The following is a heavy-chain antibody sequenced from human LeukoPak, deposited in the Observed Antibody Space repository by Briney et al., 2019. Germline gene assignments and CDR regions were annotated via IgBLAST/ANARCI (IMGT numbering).Heavy chain of an antibody. Sequence: PGGSLRLSCAASGFTFSSYAMSWVRQAPGKGLEWVSTISGSGGSTYYADSVKGRFTISRDNSKNTLYLQMNSLRAEDTAVYYCATETYDSSSIDYWGQGTLVTVSS. CDR1: GFTFSSYA. CDR2: ISGSGGST. CDR3: ATETYDSSSIDY. J-gene: IGHJ4*02. D-gene: IGHD3-22*01. V-gene: IGHV3-23*01.